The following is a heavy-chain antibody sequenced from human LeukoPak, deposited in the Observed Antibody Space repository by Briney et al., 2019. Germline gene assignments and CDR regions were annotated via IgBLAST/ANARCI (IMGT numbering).Heavy chain of an antibody. V-gene: IGHV1-2*02. D-gene: IGHD3-10*01. Sequence: ASVKVSCKASGYTFTGYYMHWVRQAPGQGLEWIGWINPNSGGTNYAQKFQGRVTMTRDTSISTAYMELSRLRSDDTAVYYCARGVGHMVRGVIINTSNWFDPWGQGSLVTVSS. CDR2: INPNSGGT. CDR3: ARGVGHMVRGVIINTSNWFDP. J-gene: IGHJ5*02. CDR1: GYTFTGYY.